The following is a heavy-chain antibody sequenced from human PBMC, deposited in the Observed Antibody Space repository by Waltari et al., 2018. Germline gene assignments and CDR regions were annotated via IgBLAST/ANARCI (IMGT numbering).Heavy chain of an antibody. CDR2: IYYSGST. J-gene: IGHJ4*02. Sequence: QVQLQESGPGLVKPSQTLSLTCTVSGGSISSGDYYWRWIPQPPGRGLEWIGYIYYSGSTYYNPSLKSRVTISVDTSKNQFSLKLSSVTAADTAVYYCARAYSSSTGDPFDYWGQGTLVTVSS. V-gene: IGHV4-30-4*08. CDR1: GGSISSGDYY. D-gene: IGHD6-13*01. CDR3: ARAYSSSTGDPFDY.